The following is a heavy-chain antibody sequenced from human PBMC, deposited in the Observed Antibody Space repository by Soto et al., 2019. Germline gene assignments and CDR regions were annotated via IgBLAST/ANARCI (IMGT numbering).Heavy chain of an antibody. CDR1: GYSFTSYW. CDR2: IDPSDSYT. V-gene: IGHV5-10-1*01. Sequence: PGESLKISCKGSGYSFTSYWISWVRQMPGKGLEWMGRIDPSDSYTNYSPSFQGHVTISADKSISTAYLQWSSLKASDTAMYYCARHLPAYYDSSGYYLVEAFDIWGQGTRVTVSS. J-gene: IGHJ3*02. D-gene: IGHD3-22*01. CDR3: ARHLPAYYDSSGYYLVEAFDI.